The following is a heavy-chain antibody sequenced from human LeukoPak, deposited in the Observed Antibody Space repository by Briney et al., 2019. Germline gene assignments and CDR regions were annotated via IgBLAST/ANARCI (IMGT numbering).Heavy chain of an antibody. CDR2: IIPILGIA. CDR3: ARGLRRYYGEYGMDV. V-gene: IGHV1-69*04. Sequence: GASVKVSFKASGGTFSSYAISWVRQAPGQGLEWMGRIIPILGIANYAQKFQGRVTITADKSTSTAYIELSSLRSEDTAVYYCARGLRRYYGEYGMDVWGQGTTVTVSS. D-gene: IGHD3-10*01. CDR1: GGTFSSYA. J-gene: IGHJ6*02.